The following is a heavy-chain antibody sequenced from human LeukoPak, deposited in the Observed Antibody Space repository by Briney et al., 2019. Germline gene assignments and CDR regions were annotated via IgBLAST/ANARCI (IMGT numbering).Heavy chain of an antibody. J-gene: IGHJ3*02. Sequence: ASVKVSCKVSGYTLTELSMHWVRQAPGKGLEWMGGFDPEDGETIYAQKFQGRVTMTEDTSTDTDYMELSSLRSEDTAVYYCATPTLIVGAHRSAFDIWGQGTMVTVSS. D-gene: IGHD1-26*01. CDR3: ATPTLIVGAHRSAFDI. V-gene: IGHV1-24*01. CDR1: GYTLTELS. CDR2: FDPEDGET.